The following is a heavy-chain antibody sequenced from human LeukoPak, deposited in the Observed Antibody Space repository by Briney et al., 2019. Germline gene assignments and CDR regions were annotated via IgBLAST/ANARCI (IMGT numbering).Heavy chain of an antibody. CDR1: GFTFSSYA. D-gene: IGHD6-13*01. CDR3: TRGGSSSTQGWFDP. J-gene: IGHJ5*02. V-gene: IGHV3-49*04. Sequence: GGSLRLSCAASGFTFSSYAMSWVRQAPGKGLEWVGFIRSKAYGGTTEYAASVKGRFTISRDDSKSIAYLQMNSLKTEDTAVYYCTRGGSSSTQGWFDPWGQGTLVTVSS. CDR2: IRSKAYGGTT.